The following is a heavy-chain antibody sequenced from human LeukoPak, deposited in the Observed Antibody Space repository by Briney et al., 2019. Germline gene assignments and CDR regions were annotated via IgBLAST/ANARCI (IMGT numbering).Heavy chain of an antibody. V-gene: IGHV3-53*01. CDR2: FYSGGVT. CDR3: ARQVGRSTTFDY. Sequence: WVSAFYSGGVTYYADSVKGRFTISTDNSKNTLCLQMNSLRAEDTAVYYCARQVGRSTTFDYWGQGSLVTVSS. J-gene: IGHJ4*02. D-gene: IGHD2-2*01.